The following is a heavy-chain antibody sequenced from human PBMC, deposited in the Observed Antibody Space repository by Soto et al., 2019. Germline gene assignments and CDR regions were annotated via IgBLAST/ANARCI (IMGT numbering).Heavy chain of an antibody. CDR2: IYYSGST. J-gene: IGHJ4*02. Sequence: SETLSLTCTVSGGSINSGDYYWSWVRQPPGKGLEWIGYIYYSGSTYYNPSLKSRVTISVDTSKNQFSLKLGSVTAADAAVYYCARASTIFGVVVRFDSWGQGTLVTVSS. V-gene: IGHV4-30-4*01. CDR3: ARASTIFGVVVRFDS. CDR1: GGSINSGDYY. D-gene: IGHD3-3*01.